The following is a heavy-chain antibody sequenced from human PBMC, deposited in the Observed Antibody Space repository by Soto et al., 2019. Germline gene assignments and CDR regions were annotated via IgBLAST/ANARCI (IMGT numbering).Heavy chain of an antibody. CDR2: IYYSGST. D-gene: IGHD5-12*01. CDR1: GGSISSYY. Sequence: ETLSLTCTVSGGSISSYYWSWIRQPPGKGLEWIGYIYYSGSTNYNPSLKSRVTISVDTSKNQFSLKLSSVTAADTAVYYCERHEYSGYNFDYWGQGTLVTVSS. CDR3: ERHEYSGYNFDY. J-gene: IGHJ4*02. V-gene: IGHV4-59*08.